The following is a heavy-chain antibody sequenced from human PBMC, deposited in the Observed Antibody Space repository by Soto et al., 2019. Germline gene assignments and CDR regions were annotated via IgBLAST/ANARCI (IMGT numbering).Heavy chain of an antibody. J-gene: IGHJ6*02. CDR1: GYSFTSYW. Sequence: GESLKISCKGSGYSFTSYWISWVRQMPGKCLEWMGRIDPSDSYTNYSPSFQGHVTISADKSISTAYLQWSSLKASDTAMYYCARDYCSGGSCYSYYYYYGMDVWGQGTTVTSP. V-gene: IGHV5-10-1*01. CDR2: IDPSDSYT. CDR3: ARDYCSGGSCYSYYYYYGMDV. D-gene: IGHD2-15*01.